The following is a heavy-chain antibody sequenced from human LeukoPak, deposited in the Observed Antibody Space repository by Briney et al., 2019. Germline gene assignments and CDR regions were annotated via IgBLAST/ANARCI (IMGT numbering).Heavy chain of an antibody. CDR1: GGSGSCDS. J-gene: IGHJ3*02. V-gene: IGHV4-59*02. D-gene: IGHD3-22*01. CDR2: ISYSGST. Sequence: SETLSLTCTVSGGSGSCDSWSWIRQPPGQGLEWIGYISYSGSTSYNPSLKSRVTISVDPSKSQSSLKLRSVTAADTTLYYCAREYNYYDSSGWDAFEIWGQGTMVTVSS. CDR3: AREYNYYDSSGWDAFEI.